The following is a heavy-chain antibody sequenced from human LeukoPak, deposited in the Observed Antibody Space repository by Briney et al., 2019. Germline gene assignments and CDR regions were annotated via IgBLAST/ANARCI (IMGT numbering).Heavy chain of an antibody. Sequence: PSETLSLTCAVYGGSFSGYYWSWIRQPPGKGLEWIGEINHSGSTNYNPSLKSRVTISVDTSKNQFSLKLSSVTAADTAVYYCARTHYDILTGYYFLDYWGQGTLVTVSS. J-gene: IGHJ4*02. CDR2: INHSGST. CDR3: ARTHYDILTGYYFLDY. D-gene: IGHD3-9*01. CDR1: GGSFSGYY. V-gene: IGHV4-34*01.